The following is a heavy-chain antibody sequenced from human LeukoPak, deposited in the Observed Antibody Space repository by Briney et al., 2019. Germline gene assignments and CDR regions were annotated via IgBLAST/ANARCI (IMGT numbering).Heavy chain of an antibody. CDR3: ARNPPGIRQNAFDI. J-gene: IGHJ3*02. CDR2: IYNSGST. V-gene: IGHV4-59*01. CDR1: GGSINNYY. Sequence: SETLSLTCTVSGGSINNYYWNWVRQPPGKGLEWIGYIYNSGSTSGSTNYNPSLKRRVTISGDTSKNQFSLKLTSVTAADTAVYYCARNPPGIRQNAFDIWGQGAMVTVSS.